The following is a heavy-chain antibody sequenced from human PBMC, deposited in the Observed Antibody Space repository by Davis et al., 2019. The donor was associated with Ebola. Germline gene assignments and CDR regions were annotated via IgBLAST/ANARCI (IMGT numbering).Heavy chain of an antibody. Sequence: ASVKVSCKASGYTLTSYGISWVRQAPGQGLEWMGWISAYNGNTNYAQKLQGRVTMTTDTSTSTAYMELRSLRSDDTAVYYCARDERVTYNWNPTGGMDVWGQGTTVTVSS. CDR3: ARDERVTYNWNPTGGMDV. J-gene: IGHJ6*02. V-gene: IGHV1-18*01. CDR2: ISAYNGNT. CDR1: GYTLTSYG. D-gene: IGHD1-20*01.